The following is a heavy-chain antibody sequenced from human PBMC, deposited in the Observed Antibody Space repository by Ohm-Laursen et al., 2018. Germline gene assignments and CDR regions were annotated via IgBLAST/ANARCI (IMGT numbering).Heavy chain of an antibody. CDR2: INSDGSST. CDR1: GFTFSGYW. CDR3: ARDPSYYYGSGNDYYYGMDV. V-gene: IGHV3-74*01. D-gene: IGHD3-10*01. J-gene: IGHJ6*02. Sequence: GSLRLSCAASGFTFSGYWMHWVRQAPGKGLVWVSRINSDGSSTSYADSVKGRFTISRDNAKNTLYLQMNSLRAEDTAVYYCARDPSYYYGSGNDYYYGMDVWGQGTTVTVSS.